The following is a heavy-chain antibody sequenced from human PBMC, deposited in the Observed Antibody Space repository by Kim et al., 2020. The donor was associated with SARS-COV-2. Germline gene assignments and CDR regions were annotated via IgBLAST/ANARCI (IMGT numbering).Heavy chain of an antibody. CDR3: ARSLCGGGDCYFAFDI. V-gene: IGHV4-59*01. CDR1: GGTISSYY. D-gene: IGHD2-21*02. CDR2: IYYSGST. Sequence: SETLSLTCTVSGGTISSYYWSWIRQPPGKGLEWIGYIYYSGSTNYNPSLKSRVTISVDTSKNQFSLKLSSVTAADTAVYYCARSLCGGGDCYFAFDIWGQGTMVTVPS. J-gene: IGHJ3*02.